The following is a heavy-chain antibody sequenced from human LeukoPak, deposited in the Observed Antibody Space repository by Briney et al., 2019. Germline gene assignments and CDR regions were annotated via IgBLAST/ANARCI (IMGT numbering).Heavy chain of an antibody. Sequence: PSETLSLTCTVSGGSISSYYWSWIRQPPGKGLEWIGYIYYSGSTNYNPSLKSRVTISVDTSKNQFSLKLSSVTAADTAVHYCARGTFLEWLGFDYWGQGTLVTVSS. J-gene: IGHJ4*02. CDR1: GGSISSYY. CDR3: ARGTFLEWLGFDY. D-gene: IGHD3-3*02. V-gene: IGHV4-59*01. CDR2: IYYSGST.